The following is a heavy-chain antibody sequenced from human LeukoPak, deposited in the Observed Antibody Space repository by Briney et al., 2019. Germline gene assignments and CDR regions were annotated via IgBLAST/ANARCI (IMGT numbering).Heavy chain of an antibody. CDR2: ISGSGGST. CDR1: GFTFSSYA. D-gene: IGHD3-22*01. Sequence: GGSLRLSCAASGFTFSSYAMSWVRQAPGKGLEWVAAISGSGGSTDYPESVKGRFTRHRDNSHNTVSVQMNSLRAEDTAVYYCAKDPRARGYYSVDYFDYWGQGTLGTVSS. V-gene: IGHV3-23*01. J-gene: IGHJ4*02. CDR3: AKDPRARGYYSVDYFDY.